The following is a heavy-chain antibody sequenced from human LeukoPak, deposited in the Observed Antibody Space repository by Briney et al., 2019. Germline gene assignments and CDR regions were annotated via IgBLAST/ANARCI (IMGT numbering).Heavy chain of an antibody. CDR3: ARAKEGVGAQSNNAFDI. CDR2: INPSGGST. Sequence: ASVKVSCKASGYTFTSYYMHWVRQAPGQGLEWMGIINPSGGSTSYAQKFQGRVTMTRDTSTSTVYMELSSLRSEDTAVYYCARAKEGVGAQSNNAFDIWGRGTMVTVSS. D-gene: IGHD1-26*01. V-gene: IGHV1-46*01. CDR1: GYTFTSYY. J-gene: IGHJ3*02.